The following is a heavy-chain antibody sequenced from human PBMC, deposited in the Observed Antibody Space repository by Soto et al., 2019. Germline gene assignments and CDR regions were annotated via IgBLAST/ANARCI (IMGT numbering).Heavy chain of an antibody. J-gene: IGHJ4*02. CDR1: GYSFTSYG. Sequence: GPEVKKPGASVKVSCKASGYSFTSYGVSWVRQAPGQGLEWMGWISANSGNTDYAQKFRGRVTMTTETSTSTAYMDLRSLRSDATAVYYCVRDPQRNDYWGQGTLVTVSS. D-gene: IGHD6-25*01. CDR2: ISANSGNT. CDR3: VRDPQRNDY. V-gene: IGHV1-18*04.